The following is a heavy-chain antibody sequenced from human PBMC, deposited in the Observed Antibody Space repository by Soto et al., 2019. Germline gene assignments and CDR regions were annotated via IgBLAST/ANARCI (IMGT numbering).Heavy chain of an antibody. D-gene: IGHD3-16*01. CDR2: IIHGGST. V-gene: IGHV4-34*12. Sequence: SETLSLTCGVHGGSFSGYYWSWIRQPPGKGLEWIGEIIHGGSTNYNPSLKSRVTISVDTSKNQFSLKLSSVTAADTAVYYCARHNGPLYVGYYYDMDVWGQGTTVT. CDR3: ARHNGPLYVGYYYDMDV. J-gene: IGHJ6*02. CDR1: GGSFSGYY.